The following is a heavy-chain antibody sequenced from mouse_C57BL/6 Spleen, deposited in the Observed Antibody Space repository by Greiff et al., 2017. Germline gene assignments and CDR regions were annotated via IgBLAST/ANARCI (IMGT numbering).Heavy chain of an antibody. CDR3: TPHMVTTAY. J-gene: IGHJ3*01. V-gene: IGHV14-4*01. D-gene: IGHD2-2*01. CDR1: GFNIKDDY. Sequence: VQLQQSGAELVRPGASVKLSCTASGFNIKDDYMHWVKQRPEQGLEWIGWIDPENGDTEYASKFQGKATITADTSSNTAYLQLSSLTSEDTAVYYCTPHMVTTAYWGQGTLVTVSA. CDR2: IDPENGDT.